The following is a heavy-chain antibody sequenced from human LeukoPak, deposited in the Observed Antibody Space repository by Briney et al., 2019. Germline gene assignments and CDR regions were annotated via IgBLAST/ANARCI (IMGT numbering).Heavy chain of an antibody. V-gene: IGHV1-8*01. CDR2: MNPNSGNT. CDR3: ARDIVVVPAATTPYYYYGMDV. Sequence: ASVKVSCKASGYTFTSYDINWVRQATGQGLEWMGWMNPNSGNTGYAQKFQGRVTMTRNTSISTAYMELSSLRSEDTAVYYCARDIVVVPAATTPYYYYGMDVWGQGTTVTVSS. CDR1: GYTFTSYD. D-gene: IGHD2-2*01. J-gene: IGHJ6*02.